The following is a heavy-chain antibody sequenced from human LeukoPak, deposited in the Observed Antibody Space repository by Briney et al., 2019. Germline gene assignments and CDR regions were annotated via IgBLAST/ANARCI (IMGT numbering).Heavy chain of an antibody. CDR2: IKADGSDK. J-gene: IGHJ5*01. V-gene: IGHV3-7*01. CDR3: ARLKDAVTIFDC. D-gene: IGHD4-17*01. Sequence: PGGSLRLSCIGSGFIFTNYWMSWVRQAPGKGLEWVASIKADGSDKYYVDSVKGRFTISRYNTKNSLYVQMSSLRAEDTAVYYCARLKDAVTIFDCWGQGILVTVSS. CDR1: GFIFTNYW.